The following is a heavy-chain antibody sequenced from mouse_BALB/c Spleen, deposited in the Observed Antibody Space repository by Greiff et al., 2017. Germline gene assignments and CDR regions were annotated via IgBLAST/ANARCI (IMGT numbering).Heavy chain of an antibody. J-gene: IGHJ3*01. CDR1: GYTFTSYW. CDR2: IYPGNSDT. D-gene: IGHD2-1*01. Sequence: EVQLQQSGTVLARPGASVKMSCKASGYTFTSYWMHWVKQRPGQGLEWIGAIYPGNSDTSYNQKFKGKAKLTAVTSTSTAYMELSSLTNEDSAVYYCARSGLYGNYGFAYWGQGTLVTVSA. V-gene: IGHV1-5*01. CDR3: ARSGLYGNYGFAY.